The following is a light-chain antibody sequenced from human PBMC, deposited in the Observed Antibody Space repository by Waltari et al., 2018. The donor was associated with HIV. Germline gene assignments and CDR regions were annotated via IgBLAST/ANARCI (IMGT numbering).Light chain of an antibody. J-gene: IGKJ2*01. V-gene: IGKV1-39*01. Sequence: DLQMTPSPSALSASVGDSVTITCRASQSIRSDLNWYQQKPGKAPKPLIYAASSLQSGVPSRFSGSGSGTDFTLTISSLQPEDFATYYCQQSYSTPSYTFGQGTKLEIK. CDR3: QQSYSTPSYT. CDR1: QSIRSD. CDR2: AAS.